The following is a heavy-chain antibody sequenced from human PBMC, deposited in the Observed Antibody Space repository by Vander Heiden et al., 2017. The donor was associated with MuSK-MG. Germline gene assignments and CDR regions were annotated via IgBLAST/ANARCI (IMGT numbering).Heavy chain of an antibody. J-gene: IGHJ5*02. CDR2: INHSATP. CDR1: GESFSGYY. D-gene: IGHD2-2*01. CDR3: ARRSDIVVVPAMVYWFDP. Sequence: QVQLQQWVVGLFKPSETMSLTCAVYGESFSGYYWRWIRQTPGQGLEWLGEINHSATPNYTPSLKSRVTITVDTSKNQFYLKLSSVTAADTAVYYCARRSDIVVVPAMVYWFDPWGQGTLVTVSS. V-gene: IGHV4-34*01.